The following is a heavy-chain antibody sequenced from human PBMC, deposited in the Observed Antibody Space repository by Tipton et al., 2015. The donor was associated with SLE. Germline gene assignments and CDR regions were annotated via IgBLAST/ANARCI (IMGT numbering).Heavy chain of an antibody. D-gene: IGHD5-24*01. CDR3: ATREGGFYYFDY. V-gene: IGHV4-34*01. CDR1: GGSISSYY. Sequence: TLSLTCTVSGGSISSYYWSWIRQPPGKGLEWIGEINHSGSTNYNPSLKSRVTISVDTSKNQFSLKLSSVTAADTAVYYCATREGGFYYFDYWGQGTLVTVSS. J-gene: IGHJ4*02. CDR2: INHSGST.